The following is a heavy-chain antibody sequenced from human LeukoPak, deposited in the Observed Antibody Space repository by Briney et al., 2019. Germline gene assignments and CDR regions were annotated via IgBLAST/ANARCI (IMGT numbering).Heavy chain of an antibody. CDR2: ISSSGSTI. CDR1: GFTFSDYF. J-gene: IGHJ4*02. D-gene: IGHD6-19*01. CDR3: ASLGEQWLVQYLHY. Sequence: PGGSLTLSCAASGFTFSDYFMSWIRQAPGKGLEWVSYISSSGSTIYYADSVKGRFTISRDNAKNSLYLQMNSLRAEDTAVYYCASLGEQWLVQYLHYWGQGTLVTVSS. V-gene: IGHV3-11*01.